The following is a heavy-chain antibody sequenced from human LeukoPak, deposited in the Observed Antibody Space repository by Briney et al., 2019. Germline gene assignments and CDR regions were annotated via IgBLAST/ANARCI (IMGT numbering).Heavy chain of an antibody. V-gene: IGHV1-2*02. D-gene: IGHD6-19*01. CDR3: ARDVGYSSGWHWDY. CDR2: INPNSGGT. J-gene: IGHJ4*02. CDR1: GYTFTGYY. Sequence: ASVKVSCKASGYTFTGYYMHWVRQAPGQGLEWMGWINPNSGGTNYAQKFQGRVTMTRDTFISTAYMELSRLRSDDTAVYYCARDVGYSSGWHWDYWGQGTLVTVSS.